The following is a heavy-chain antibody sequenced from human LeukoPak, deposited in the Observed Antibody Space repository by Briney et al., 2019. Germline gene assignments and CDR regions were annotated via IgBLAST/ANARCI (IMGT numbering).Heavy chain of an antibody. V-gene: IGHV4-39*07. J-gene: IGHJ4*02. D-gene: IGHD1-26*01. CDR2: IYYSGST. CDR1: GGSISSSSYY. CDR3: ARDLGVGAEDY. Sequence: SETLSLTCTVSGGSISSSSYYWGWIRQPPGKGLEWTGSIYYSGSTYYNPSLKSRVTISVDTSKNQFSLKLSSVTAADTAVYYCARDLGVGAEDYWGQGTLVTVSS.